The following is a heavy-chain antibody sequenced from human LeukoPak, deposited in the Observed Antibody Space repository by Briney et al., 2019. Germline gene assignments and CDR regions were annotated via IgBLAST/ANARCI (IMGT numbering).Heavy chain of an antibody. CDR2: IKSKTDGCTT. D-gene: IGHD2-8*02. CDR1: GFTFSNAW. CDR3: TEGCTGGPCYYYYMDV. Sequence: PGGSLRLSCAASGFTFSNAWMSWVRQAPGKGLEWVGRIKSKTDGCTTDYAAPVKVRFTISRDDSKKKLYLQMNSRKTADTAVYYCTEGCTGGPCYYYYMDVWGKGTTVAVSS. J-gene: IGHJ6*03. V-gene: IGHV3-15*01.